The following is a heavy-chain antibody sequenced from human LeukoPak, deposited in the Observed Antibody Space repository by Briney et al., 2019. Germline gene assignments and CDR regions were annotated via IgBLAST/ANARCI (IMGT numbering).Heavy chain of an antibody. V-gene: IGHV3-21*01. J-gene: IGHJ4*02. Sequence: GGSLRLSCAAPGFTFSSYNMNWVRQAPGKGLEWVSSISSSTNYIYYADSVKGRFAISRDNPKNSLYLQMNSLRAEDTAMYYCARQEDGYNFGYWGQGTLVTVSS. CDR1: GFTFSSYN. D-gene: IGHD5-24*01. CDR3: ARQEDGYNFGY. CDR2: ISSSTNYI.